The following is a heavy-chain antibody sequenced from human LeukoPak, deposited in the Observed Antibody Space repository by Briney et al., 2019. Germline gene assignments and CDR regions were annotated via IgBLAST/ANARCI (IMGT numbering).Heavy chain of an antibody. V-gene: IGHV3-23*01. Sequence: GGSLRLSCAASGFTFSSYAMSWVRQAPGKGLEWVSSTSGSGGSTYYADSVKGRFTISRDNSKNTLYLQMNSLRAEDTAVYYCAKGTGYNYGYSDCWGQGTLVTVSS. J-gene: IGHJ4*02. D-gene: IGHD5-18*01. CDR3: AKGTGYNYGYSDC. CDR2: TSGSGGST. CDR1: GFTFSSYA.